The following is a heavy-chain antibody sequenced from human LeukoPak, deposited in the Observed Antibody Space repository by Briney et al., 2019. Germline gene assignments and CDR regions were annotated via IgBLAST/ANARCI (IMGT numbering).Heavy chain of an antibody. D-gene: IGHD3-9*01. CDR1: GFTFSSCW. Sequence: GGSLRLSCAASGFTFSSCWMSWVRQAPGKGLEWVANIKQDGSEKYYVDSVKGRFTISRDNAKNSLYLQMNSLRAEDTAVYYCARDDSYILTGYDYWGQGTLVTVSS. J-gene: IGHJ4*02. V-gene: IGHV3-7*03. CDR3: ARDDSYILTGYDY. CDR2: IKQDGSEK.